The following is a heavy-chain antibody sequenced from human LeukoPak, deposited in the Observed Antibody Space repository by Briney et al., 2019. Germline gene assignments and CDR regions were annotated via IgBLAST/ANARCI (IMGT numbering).Heavy chain of an antibody. CDR1: GFTFSSYG. D-gene: IGHD1-26*01. J-gene: IGHJ3*02. Sequence: GRSLRLSCAASGFTFSSYGMHWVRQAPGKGLEWVAVISYDGSNKYYADSVKGRFTISRDNSKNTLYLQMNSLRAEDTAVYYCAREPRSRWARGDAFDIWGQGTMVTVSS. V-gene: IGHV3-30*19. CDR2: ISYDGSNK. CDR3: AREPRSRWARGDAFDI.